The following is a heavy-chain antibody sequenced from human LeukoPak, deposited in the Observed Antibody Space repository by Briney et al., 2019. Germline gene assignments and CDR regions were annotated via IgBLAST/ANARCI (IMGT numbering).Heavy chain of an antibody. J-gene: IGHJ4*02. D-gene: IGHD6-13*01. CDR2: INPNSGGT. CDR1: GYTFTGYY. V-gene: IGHV1-2*04. Sequence: GASVKVSCKASGYTFTGYYMHWVRQAPGQGLEWMGWINPNSGGTNYAQKFQGWVTMTRDTSISTAYMELSRLRSDDTAVYYCARAPFSSSWFGGFDYWGQGTLVTVSS. CDR3: ARAPFSSSWFGGFDY.